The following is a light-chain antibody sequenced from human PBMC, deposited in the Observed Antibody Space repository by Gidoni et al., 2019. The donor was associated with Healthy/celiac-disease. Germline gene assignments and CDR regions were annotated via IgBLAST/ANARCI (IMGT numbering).Light chain of an antibody. J-gene: IGKJ2*01. CDR1: QNVSSY. Sequence: DIVLTQSPATLSLSPGESATLSCRASQNVSSYLAWYQQKPGQAPRLLIYDASNRATGIPARFSGSGSGTDFTLTISSLEPEDFAVYYCQQRSNWPQYTFGQGTKLEIK. V-gene: IGKV3-11*01. CDR3: QQRSNWPQYT. CDR2: DAS.